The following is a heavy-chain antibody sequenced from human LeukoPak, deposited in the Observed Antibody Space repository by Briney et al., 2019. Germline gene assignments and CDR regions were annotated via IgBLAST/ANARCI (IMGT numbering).Heavy chain of an antibody. CDR3: ARAGTDGYSHFDY. Sequence: SETLSLTCTVSGDSINSYYWSWIRQPAGEGLEWIRRIYTSGTDYNPSLKSRVTMSLDTSKNQFSLKLSSVTAADTAVYYCARAGTDGYSHFDYWGQGTLVTVSS. J-gene: IGHJ4*02. CDR2: IYTSGT. V-gene: IGHV4-4*07. CDR1: GDSINSYY. D-gene: IGHD3-22*01.